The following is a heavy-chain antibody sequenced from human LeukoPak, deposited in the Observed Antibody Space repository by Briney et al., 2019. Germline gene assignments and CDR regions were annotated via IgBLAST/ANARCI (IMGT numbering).Heavy chain of an antibody. V-gene: IGHV1-2*02. D-gene: IGHD6-13*01. J-gene: IGHJ4*02. CDR2: INPKTGVT. CDR3: AGGYSSSWYVDY. CDR1: GYTFIAYY. Sequence: GASVKVSCKASGYTFIAYYMHWVRQAPGQGLEWMGWINPKTGVTRIAQKFQGRVALSRDTSISEAYMELRTLTSDDTAVYYCAGGYSSSWYVDYWGQGTLVTVSS.